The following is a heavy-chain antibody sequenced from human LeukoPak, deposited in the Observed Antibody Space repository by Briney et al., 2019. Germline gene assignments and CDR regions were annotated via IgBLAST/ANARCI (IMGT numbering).Heavy chain of an antibody. CDR1: GGSSSGYY. Sequence: ASETLSLTCAVYGGSSSGYYWSWIRQPPGKGLEWIGEINHSGSTNYNPSLKSRVTISVDTSKSQFSLKLSSVTAADTAVYYCARGLGLRWQYFDYWGQGTLVTVSS. D-gene: IGHD4-23*01. J-gene: IGHJ4*02. CDR2: INHSGST. CDR3: ARGLGLRWQYFDY. V-gene: IGHV4-34*01.